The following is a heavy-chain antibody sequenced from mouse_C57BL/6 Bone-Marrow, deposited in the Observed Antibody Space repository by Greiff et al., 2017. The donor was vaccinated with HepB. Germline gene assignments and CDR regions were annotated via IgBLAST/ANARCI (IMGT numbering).Heavy chain of an antibody. CDR2: IYPGDGDT. Sequence: LVESGPELVKPGASVKISCKASGYAFSSSWMNWVKQRPGKGLEWIGRIYPGDGDTNYNGKFKGKATLTADKSSSTAYMQLSSLTSEDSAVYFCAEYYGSRRYFDVWGTGTTVTVSS. V-gene: IGHV1-82*01. CDR1: GYAFSSSW. J-gene: IGHJ1*03. CDR3: AEYYGSRRYFDV. D-gene: IGHD1-1*01.